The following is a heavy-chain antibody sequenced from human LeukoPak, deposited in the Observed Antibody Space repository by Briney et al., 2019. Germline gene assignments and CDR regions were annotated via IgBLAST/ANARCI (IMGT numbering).Heavy chain of an antibody. J-gene: IGHJ4*02. V-gene: IGHV3-30*02. CDR1: GFTFSSYG. CDR3: AKDDLIVGATTDYFDY. D-gene: IGHD1-26*01. CDR2: IRYDGSNK. Sequence: PGGSPRLSCAASGFTFSSYGMHWVRQAPGKGLEWVAFIRYDGSNKYYADSVKGRFTISRDNSKNTLYLQMNSLRAEDTAVYYCAKDDLIVGATTDYFDYWGQGTLVTVSS.